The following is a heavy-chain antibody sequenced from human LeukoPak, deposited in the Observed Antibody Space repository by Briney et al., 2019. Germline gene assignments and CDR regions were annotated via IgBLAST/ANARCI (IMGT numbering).Heavy chain of an antibody. CDR2: IKQDGSEK. J-gene: IGHJ4*02. CDR1: GFTFSSYW. V-gene: IGHV3-7*01. Sequence: GGSLRLSCAASGFTFSSYWMSWVRQAPGKGLEWVANIKQDGSEKYYVDSVKGRFTISRDNAKNSLYLQMNSLRAEDTAVYYCARDRSGAATMEGVFDYWGQGTLVTVSS. CDR3: ARDRSGAATMEGVFDY. D-gene: IGHD5-12*01.